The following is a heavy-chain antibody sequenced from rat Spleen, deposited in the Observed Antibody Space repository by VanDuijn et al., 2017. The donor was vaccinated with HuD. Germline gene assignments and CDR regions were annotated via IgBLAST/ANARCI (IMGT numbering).Heavy chain of an antibody. V-gene: IGHV5-31*01. CDR1: EFKFINYW. J-gene: IGHJ2*01. Sequence: EVRLVESGGGPVQPGRSLTLSCEASEFKFINYWMTWIRQAPGKGLEWVASISHSGTDTYFPDSVKGRFTISRDNTKSILYLQMNSLRSEDTATYYCTREEAYGGYSERVMDAWGQGVMVTVSS. CDR2: ISHSGTDT. D-gene: IGHD1-11*01. CDR3: TREEAYGGYSERVMDA.